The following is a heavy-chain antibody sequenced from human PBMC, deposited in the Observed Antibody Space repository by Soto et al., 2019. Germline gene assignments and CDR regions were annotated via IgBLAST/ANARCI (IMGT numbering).Heavy chain of an antibody. V-gene: IGHV3-7*01. CDR3: ARDSSSGSYYGEYFQQ. Sequence: EVQLVESGGGLVQPGGSLRLSCAASGFTFSSYWMSWVRQAPGKGLEWVANIKQDGSEKYYVDSVKGRFTISRDNAKNSLYLQMNSLKAEDTAVYYCARDSSSGSYYGEYFQQWGQGTLVTVSS. CDR2: IKQDGSEK. J-gene: IGHJ1*01. D-gene: IGHD1-26*01. CDR1: GFTFSSYW.